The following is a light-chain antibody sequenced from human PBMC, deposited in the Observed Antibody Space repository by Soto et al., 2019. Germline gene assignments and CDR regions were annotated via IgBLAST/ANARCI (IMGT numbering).Light chain of an antibody. Sequence: QSALTQPPSASGSPGQSVAISCTGTSSDVGGYNYVSWYQQHPGKAPKLMIYEVNKRPSGVPDRFSGSKSGNTASLTVSGLQAEDEADYYCSSYAGSSNVVGTGKKVPVL. CDR2: EVN. CDR3: SSYAGSSNV. CDR1: SSDVGGYNY. V-gene: IGLV2-8*01. J-gene: IGLJ1*01.